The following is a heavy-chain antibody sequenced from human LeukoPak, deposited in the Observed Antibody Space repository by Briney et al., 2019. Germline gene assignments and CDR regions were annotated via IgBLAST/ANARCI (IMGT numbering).Heavy chain of an antibody. J-gene: IGHJ4*02. Sequence: ASVKVSCKASGYTFTSYAMNWVRQAPGQGLEWMGWINTNTGNPTYAQGFTGRFVFSLDTSVSTAYLQISSLKAEDTAVYYCARESWFGELLIPQLDYWGQGTLVTVSS. D-gene: IGHD3-10*01. V-gene: IGHV7-4-1*02. CDR3: ARESWFGELLIPQLDY. CDR1: GYTFTSYA. CDR2: INTNTGNP.